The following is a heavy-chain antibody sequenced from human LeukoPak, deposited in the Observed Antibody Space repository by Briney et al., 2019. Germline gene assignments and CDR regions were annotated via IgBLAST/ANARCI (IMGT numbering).Heavy chain of an antibody. CDR3: ARDADSSSWSMYYYYGMDV. Sequence: PGGSLRLSCAASGFTFSSYSINWVRQAPGKGLEWVSSIRSSSSYIFYADSVKGRFTISRDNAKNSLYLQMNSLRAEDTAVYYCARDADSSSWSMYYYYGMDVWGQGTTVTVSS. CDR2: IRSSSSYI. D-gene: IGHD6-13*01. CDR1: GFTFSSYS. V-gene: IGHV3-21*01. J-gene: IGHJ6*02.